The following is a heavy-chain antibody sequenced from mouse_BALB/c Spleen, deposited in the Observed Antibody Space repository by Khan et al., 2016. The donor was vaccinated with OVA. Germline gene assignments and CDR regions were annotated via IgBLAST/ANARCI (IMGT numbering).Heavy chain of an antibody. Sequence: EVQLQESGPGLVKPSQSLSLTCSVTGYSITNGYFWNWIRQFPGNNLEWMGYIRYDGNTNYNPSLKNRISITRDTSKNQFFLNLTSVTPEDTATYYCARGGSSSPAWFTYWGQGTLVTVSA. CDR1: GYSITNGYF. J-gene: IGHJ3*01. CDR3: ARGGSSSPAWFTY. CDR2: IRYDGNT. V-gene: IGHV3-6*02. D-gene: IGHD6-1*01.